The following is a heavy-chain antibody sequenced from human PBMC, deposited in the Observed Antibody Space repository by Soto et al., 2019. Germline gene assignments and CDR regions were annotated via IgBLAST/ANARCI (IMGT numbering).Heavy chain of an antibody. D-gene: IGHD5-12*01. V-gene: IGHV3-33*01. Sequence: QVQLVESGEGVVQPGRSLRLSCAASGFTFSSYGMHWVRQAPGKGLEWVAVIWYDGSNKYYADSVKGRFTISRDNSKNTLYLQMNSLRAEDTAVYYCARAPLWGGYLYYYGMDVWGQGTTVTVSS. CDR1: GFTFSSYG. CDR3: ARAPLWGGYLYYYGMDV. CDR2: IWYDGSNK. J-gene: IGHJ6*02.